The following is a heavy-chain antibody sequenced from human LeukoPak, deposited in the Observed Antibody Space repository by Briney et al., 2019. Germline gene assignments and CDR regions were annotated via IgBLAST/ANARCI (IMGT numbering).Heavy chain of an antibody. CDR2: INPSGGST. V-gene: IGHV1-46*01. D-gene: IGHD2-2*01. CDR3: AMGCSSTSCYASRFVDY. Sequence: ASVKVSCKASGYTFTSYYMHWVRQAPGQGLEWMGIINPSGGSTSYAQKFQGRVTMTRDTSTSTVYMELSSLRSADTAVYYCAMGCSSTSCYASRFVDYWGQGTLVTVSS. CDR1: GYTFTSYY. J-gene: IGHJ4*02.